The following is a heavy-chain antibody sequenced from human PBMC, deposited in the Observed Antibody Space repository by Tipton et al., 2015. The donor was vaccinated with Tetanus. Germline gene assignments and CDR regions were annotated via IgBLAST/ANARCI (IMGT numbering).Heavy chain of an antibody. Sequence: TLSLTCTVSGGSISSYYWSWIRQPAGKGLEWIGRIYSSGSTHYNHSLKSRVTMSLDTSMNQFSMKLNSVTAADTAVYYCARGVWFGPGPRYYFDYWGQGTLVTVSS. CDR1: GGSISSYY. V-gene: IGHV4-4*07. CDR3: ARGVWFGPGPRYYFDY. D-gene: IGHD3-10*01. CDR2: IYSSGST. J-gene: IGHJ4*02.